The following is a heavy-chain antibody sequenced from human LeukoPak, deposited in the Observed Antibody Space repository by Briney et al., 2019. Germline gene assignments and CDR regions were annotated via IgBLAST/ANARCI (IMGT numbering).Heavy chain of an antibody. CDR1: GYTFTSYY. V-gene: IGHV1-46*01. D-gene: IGHD2-2*01. Sequence: ASVKVSCKASGYTFTSYYMHWVRQAPGHGLKWMGLINPSGGSTSYAQKFQGRVTMTRDMSTSTVYMELSSLRSEDTAVYYCARDRPPKDCSSTSCYQGSWYYYYYMDVWGKGTTVTVSS. CDR2: INPSGGST. J-gene: IGHJ6*03. CDR3: ARDRPPKDCSSTSCYQGSWYYYYYMDV.